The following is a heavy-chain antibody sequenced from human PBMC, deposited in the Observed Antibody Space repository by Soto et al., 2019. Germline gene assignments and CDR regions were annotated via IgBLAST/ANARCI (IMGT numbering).Heavy chain of an antibody. J-gene: IGHJ4*02. CDR1: VGSISSGGYS. V-gene: IGHV4-30-2*01. CDR2: IYHSGST. CDR3: ARGLTTVTNYFDY. D-gene: IGHD4-17*01. Sequence: SETLSLTCAVSVGSISSGGYSWSWIRQPPGKGLEWIGYIYHSGSTYYNPSLKSRVTISVDRSKNQFSLKLSSVTAADTAVYYCARGLTTVTNYFDYWGQGTLVTVSS.